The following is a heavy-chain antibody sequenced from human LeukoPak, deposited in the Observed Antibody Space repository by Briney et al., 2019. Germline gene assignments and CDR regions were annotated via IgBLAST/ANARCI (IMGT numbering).Heavy chain of an antibody. CDR3: ARVGSTLGSFYYYYYYMDV. D-gene: IGHD2-15*01. J-gene: IGHJ6*03. CDR1: GGSFSGYY. V-gene: IGHV4-34*01. CDR2: INHSGST. Sequence: SETLSLTCAVYGGSFSGYYWSWIRQPPGKGLEWIGEINHSGSTNYNPSLKSRVTISVDTSKNQFSLKLSSVTAADTAVYYCARVGSTLGSFYYYYYYMDVWGKGTTVIVSS.